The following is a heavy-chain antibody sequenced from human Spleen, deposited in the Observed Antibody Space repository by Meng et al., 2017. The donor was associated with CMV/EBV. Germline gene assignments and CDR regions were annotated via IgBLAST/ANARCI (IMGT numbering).Heavy chain of an antibody. Sequence: ASVKVSCKASGYTFTEYYIHWVRQAPGQGVEWMGRMNPKSGTKNYAQKFQGRVTMTRDTSISTAYMELSSLRSDDTAVYYCARDLRPGTTIFGVRSVHYGMDVWGQGTTVTVSS. CDR2: MNPKSGTK. V-gene: IGHV1-2*06. J-gene: IGHJ6*02. CDR3: ARDLRPGTTIFGVRSVHYGMDV. CDR1: GYTFTEYY. D-gene: IGHD3-3*01.